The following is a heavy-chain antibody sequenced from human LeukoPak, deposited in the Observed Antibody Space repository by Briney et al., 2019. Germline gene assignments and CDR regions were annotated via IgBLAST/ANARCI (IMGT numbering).Heavy chain of an antibody. J-gene: IGHJ4*02. Sequence: PGGSLRLSCAASGFTFSSYAMSWVRQAPGKGLEWVSTISGNGRSTYYGDSAKGRFTISRDNSKNTLSLQMNSLRAEDTAVYYCAKEYYVLLVYALGGSFDYWGRGTLVTVSS. CDR3: AKEYYVLLVYALGGSFDY. CDR1: GFTFSSYA. CDR2: ISGNGRST. D-gene: IGHD2-8*02. V-gene: IGHV3-23*01.